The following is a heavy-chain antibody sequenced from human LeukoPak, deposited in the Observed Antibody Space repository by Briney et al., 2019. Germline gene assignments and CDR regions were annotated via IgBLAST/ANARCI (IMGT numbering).Heavy chain of an antibody. CDR1: GGTFSSYA. Sequence: SVKVSCKASGGTFSSYAISWVRQAPGQGLAWMGRIIPILGIANYAQKFQGRVTITADKSTSTAYMELSSLRSEDTAVYYCARGSGLGRPQDYWGQGTLVTVSS. D-gene: IGHD1-26*01. CDR3: ARGSGLGRPQDY. CDR2: IIPILGIA. J-gene: IGHJ4*02. V-gene: IGHV1-69*04.